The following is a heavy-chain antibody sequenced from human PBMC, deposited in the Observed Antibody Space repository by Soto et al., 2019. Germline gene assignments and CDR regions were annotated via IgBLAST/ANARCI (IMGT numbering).Heavy chain of an antibody. CDR3: ARGKRFLEWPRFHAFDI. D-gene: IGHD3-3*01. CDR2: ISSSSSYT. CDR1: EGNSVDHY. J-gene: IGHJ3*02. V-gene: IGHV3-11*06. Sequence: RHSCAAAEGNSVDHYMIWLSKKKGKWLEWVSYISSSSSYTNYADSVKGRFTISRDNAKNSLYLQMNSLRAEDTAVYYCARGKRFLEWPRFHAFDICGQGTMVSVSS.